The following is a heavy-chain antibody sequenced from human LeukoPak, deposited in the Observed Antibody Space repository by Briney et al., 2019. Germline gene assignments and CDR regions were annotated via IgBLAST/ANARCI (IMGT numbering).Heavy chain of an antibody. D-gene: IGHD4-23*01. J-gene: IGHJ1*01. CDR2: INPSGGST. Sequence: ASVKVSRKTSGYTFTSYYMHWVRQAPGQGLEWMGIINPSGGSTGYAQEFQGRVTMTRDTSTSTVYMELSSLRSEDTAVYYCARDFSLTVAENFQHWGQGTLVTVSS. CDR1: GYTFTSYY. V-gene: IGHV1-46*01. CDR3: ARDFSLTVAENFQH.